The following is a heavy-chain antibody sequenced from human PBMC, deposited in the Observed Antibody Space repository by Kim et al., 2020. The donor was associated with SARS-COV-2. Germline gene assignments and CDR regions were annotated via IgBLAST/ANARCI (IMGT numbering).Heavy chain of an antibody. Sequence: SVKGRFTISRDNSKNTLYLQMNSLRAEDTAVYYCARDEDYPYDSSGYFDYWGQGTLVTVSS. J-gene: IGHJ4*02. CDR3: ARDEDYPYDSSGYFDY. D-gene: IGHD3-22*01. V-gene: IGHV3-30*01.